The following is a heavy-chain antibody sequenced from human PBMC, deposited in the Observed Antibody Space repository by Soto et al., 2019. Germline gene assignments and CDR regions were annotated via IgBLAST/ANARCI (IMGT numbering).Heavy chain of an antibody. CDR1: GFTFSSYS. CDR3: ARLRYFDWIYYMDV. V-gene: IGHV3-7*01. CDR2: IKEDGGEK. Sequence: PGGSLRLSCTASGFTFSSYSMSWVRQAPGKGLEWVANIKEDGGEKYYVDSMKGRFTISRDNAKNSLYLQMNSLRAEDTAVYYCARLRYFDWIYYMDVWGKGTTVTV. D-gene: IGHD3-9*01. J-gene: IGHJ6*03.